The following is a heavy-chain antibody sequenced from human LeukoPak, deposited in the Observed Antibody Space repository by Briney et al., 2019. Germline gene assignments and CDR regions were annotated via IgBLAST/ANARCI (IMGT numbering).Heavy chain of an antibody. CDR3: ARPNYYDSSGYFN. CDR2: IYYSGGT. J-gene: IGHJ4*02. Sequence: SETLSLTCTVSGGSISSSSYYWGWIRQPPGKGLEWIGSIYYSGGTYYNPSLKSRITIPVDTSKNQFSLKLTSVTAADTAVYYCARPNYYDSSGYFNWGQGTLVTVSS. CDR1: GGSISSSSYY. V-gene: IGHV4-39*01. D-gene: IGHD3-22*01.